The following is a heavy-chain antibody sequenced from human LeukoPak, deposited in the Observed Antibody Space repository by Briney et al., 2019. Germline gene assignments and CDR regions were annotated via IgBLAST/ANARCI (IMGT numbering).Heavy chain of an antibody. Sequence: SETLSLTCTVSGGSISSSTYYWGWIRQPPGKRLECIGSIYYSGSTNYNPSLKSRVTISVDTSKNQFSLKLSSVTAADTAVYYCARRPHYYDSGGYYLPLDYWGQGTLVTVSS. CDR1: GGSISSSTYY. CDR3: ARRPHYYDSGGYYLPLDY. J-gene: IGHJ4*02. CDR2: IYYSGST. D-gene: IGHD3-22*01. V-gene: IGHV4-39*07.